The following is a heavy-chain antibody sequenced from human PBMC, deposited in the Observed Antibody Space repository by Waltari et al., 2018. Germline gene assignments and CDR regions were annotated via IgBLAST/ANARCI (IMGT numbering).Heavy chain of an antibody. CDR2: INMNGSPA. CDR3: ARTSDNQYDSSGYNWDY. J-gene: IGHJ4*02. D-gene: IGHD3-22*01. Sequence: EVQLVESGGGLVQPGGSLRLSCAASGFTFIRFWMHWVRQAPGKGLVWVSRINMNGSPAGYADSVKGRFTISRDNTKDTLYLQMSSLRAEDTAVYYCARTSDNQYDSSGYNWDYWGQGTLVTVSS. V-gene: IGHV3-74*01. CDR1: GFTFIRFW.